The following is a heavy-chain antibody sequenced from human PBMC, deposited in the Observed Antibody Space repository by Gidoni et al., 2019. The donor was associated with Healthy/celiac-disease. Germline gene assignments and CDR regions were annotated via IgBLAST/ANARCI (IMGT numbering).Heavy chain of an antibody. V-gene: IGHV3-23*01. D-gene: IGHD2-2*02. J-gene: IGHJ3*02. CDR3: AKGGYCSGTTCYIDAFDI. Sequence: EVQLLESGGGLVQPGGSLSLSCAASGFTFSSYAMSWVRQAPGKGLEWVSSISGSGGSTYYADSVKGRFTISRDNSKNTLYLQMNSLRAEDTAVYYCAKGGYCSGTTCYIDAFDIWGQGTMVTVS. CDR2: ISGSGGST. CDR1: GFTFSSYA.